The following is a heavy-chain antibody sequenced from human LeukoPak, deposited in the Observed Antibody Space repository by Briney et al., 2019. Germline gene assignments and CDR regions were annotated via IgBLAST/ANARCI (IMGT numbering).Heavy chain of an antibody. CDR2: IYPDDSDT. CDR1: GYTFTNYW. V-gene: IGHV5-51*01. CDR3: ARRKWGDHYFDY. Sequence: GESLKISCKGSGYTFTNYWIGWVRQMPGEGLEWMGVIYPDDSDTRYSPSFQGQVTFSADKSISTAYLQWSSLKASDTAKHYCARRKWGDHYFDYWGQGILVTVTS. D-gene: IGHD1-26*01. J-gene: IGHJ4*02.